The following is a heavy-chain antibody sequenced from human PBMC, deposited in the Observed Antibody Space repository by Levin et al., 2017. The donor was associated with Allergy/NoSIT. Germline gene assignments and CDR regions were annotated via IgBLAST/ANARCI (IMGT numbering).Heavy chain of an antibody. Sequence: SCTVSDDSISFYYWSWIRQPPGKGLEWIGYIYYTGSTNYNPSLKSRVTISMDTSKNQFSLTLNSVTAADTAVYYCAMYYHDASGYSNWIDPWGQGTLVTVSS. CDR2: IYYTGST. J-gene: IGHJ5*02. V-gene: IGHV4-59*01. CDR3: AMYYHDASGYSNWIDP. D-gene: IGHD3-22*01. CDR1: DDSISFYY.